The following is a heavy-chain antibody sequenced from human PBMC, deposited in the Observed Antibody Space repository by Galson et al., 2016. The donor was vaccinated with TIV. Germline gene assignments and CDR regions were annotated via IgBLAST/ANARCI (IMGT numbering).Heavy chain of an antibody. CDR2: VTGRSRST. CDR3: ARTTPPPVSCYGWNDAFDF. J-gene: IGHJ3*01. CDR1: GFTFSGYA. V-gene: IGHV3-23*01. D-gene: IGHD2-2*01. Sequence: SLRLSCAASGFTFSGYAMSWVRQAPGKGLEWVSVVTGRSRSTHYADSVRARFTISRDNSRTTLSLQMNSLRVEDTAVYFCARTTPPPVSCYGWNDAFDFWGQGTIVTVSS.